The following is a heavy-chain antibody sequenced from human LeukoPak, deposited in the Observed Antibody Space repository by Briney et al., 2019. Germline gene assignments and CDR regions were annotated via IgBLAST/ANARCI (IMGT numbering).Heavy chain of an antibody. CDR2: IYTSGST. V-gene: IGHV4-61*02. CDR3: ARGWYSSSSLYHY. Sequence: SETLSLTCTVSGGSISSGSYYWSWIRQPAGKGLEWIGRIYTSGSTNYNPSLKSRVTISVDTSKNQFSLKLSSVTAADTAVYYCARGWYSSSSLYHYWGQGTLVTVSS. CDR1: GGSISSGSYY. D-gene: IGHD6-6*01. J-gene: IGHJ4*02.